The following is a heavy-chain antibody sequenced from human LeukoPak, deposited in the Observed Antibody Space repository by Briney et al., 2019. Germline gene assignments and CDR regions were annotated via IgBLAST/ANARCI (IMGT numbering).Heavy chain of an antibody. V-gene: IGHV5-51*01. CDR3: ATWGSSHWFDY. Sequence: GESLKISSKASGYNFVNYWIGWVRQRPGKGREWIGNIHPGDSETTYNPSFQGQVTISADKSITTAYVPWNSLRVWDTAVYYCATWGSSHWFDYWGQGALVTVSS. J-gene: IGHJ4*02. D-gene: IGHD3-16*01. CDR1: GYNFVNYW. CDR2: IHPGDSET.